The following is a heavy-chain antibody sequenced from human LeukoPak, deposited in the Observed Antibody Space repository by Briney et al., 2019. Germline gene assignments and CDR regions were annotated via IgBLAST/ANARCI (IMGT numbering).Heavy chain of an antibody. Sequence: ASVKASCKASGYTFTSYYMHWVRQAPGQGLEWMGIIDPSGGSTSYAQKFQGRVTMTRDTSTSTVYMELSSLRSEDTAVYYCARATMIVVAPDYWGQGTLVTVSS. V-gene: IGHV1-46*03. J-gene: IGHJ4*02. CDR1: GYTFTSYY. CDR3: ARATMIVVAPDY. CDR2: IDPSGGST. D-gene: IGHD3-22*01.